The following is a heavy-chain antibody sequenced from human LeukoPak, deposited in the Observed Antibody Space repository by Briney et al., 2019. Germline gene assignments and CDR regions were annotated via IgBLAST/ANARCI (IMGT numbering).Heavy chain of an antibody. D-gene: IGHD3-3*01. CDR3: ARARWITIFGVANYYFDY. J-gene: IGHJ4*02. CDR1: GGSFSGYY. CDR2: INHSGST. Sequence: SETLSLTCAVYGGSFSGYYWSWIRQPPGKGLEWIGEINHSGSTNYNPSLKSRVTISVDTSKNQFSLKLSSVTAADTAVYYCARARWITIFGVANYYFDYWGQGTLVTVSS. V-gene: IGHV4-34*01.